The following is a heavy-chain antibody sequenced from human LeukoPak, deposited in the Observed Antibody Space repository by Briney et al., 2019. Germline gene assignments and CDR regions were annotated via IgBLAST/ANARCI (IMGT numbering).Heavy chain of an antibody. CDR3: ARGIYNNGNMNDY. V-gene: IGHV3-15*07. CDR2: IKSKTDGGTT. CDR1: GFTFSSAW. J-gene: IGHJ4*02. D-gene: IGHD2-8*01. Sequence: GGSLRLSCAASGFTFSSAWMNWVRQAPGKGLEWVGRIKSKTDGGTTDYAAPVKGRFTISRDNSKNTLYLQMNSLRVEDTALYYCARGIYNNGNMNDYWGQGTLVTVSS.